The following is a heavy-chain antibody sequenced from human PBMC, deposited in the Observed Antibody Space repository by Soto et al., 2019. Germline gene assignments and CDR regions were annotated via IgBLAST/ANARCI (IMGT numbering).Heavy chain of an antibody. CDR3: ASLEWESSGYADY. CDR2: IKRDGSEK. V-gene: IGHV3-7*03. D-gene: IGHD3-3*01. J-gene: IGHJ4*02. Sequence: EVQLVESGGGLVQPGGSLRLSCAASGFTFGSNWMGWVRQAPGKGLEWVANIKRDGSEKYYVDSVKGRFTISRDNAKNTLYLQMNSLRADDTAVYYCASLEWESSGYADYWGQGTLVTVSS. CDR1: GFTFGSNW.